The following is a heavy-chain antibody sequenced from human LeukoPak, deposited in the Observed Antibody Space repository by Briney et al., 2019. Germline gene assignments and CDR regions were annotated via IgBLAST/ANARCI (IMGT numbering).Heavy chain of an antibody. CDR2: INHSGST. D-gene: IGHD3-22*01. J-gene: IGHJ5*02. CDR1: GGSFSGYY. V-gene: IGHV4-34*01. CDR3: ARRITMIVVVITTTNWLDP. Sequence: SETLSLTCAVYGGSFSGYYWSWIRQPPGKGLEWIGEINHSGSTNYNPSLKSRVTISVDTSKNQFSLKLSSVTAADTAVYYCARRITMIVVVITTTNWLDPWGQGTLVTVSS.